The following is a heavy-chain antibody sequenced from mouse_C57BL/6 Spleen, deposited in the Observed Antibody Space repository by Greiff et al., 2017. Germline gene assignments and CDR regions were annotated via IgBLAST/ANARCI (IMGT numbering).Heavy chain of an antibody. CDR3: ARWLPLYAMDY. D-gene: IGHD2-2*01. Sequence: VQLQQSGPELVKPGASVKISCTASGYAFSSSWMNWVKQRPGKGLEWIGRIYPGDGDTNYNGKFKGKATLTADKSSSTAYMQLSSLTSEDSAVYFCARWLPLYAMDYWGQGTSVTVSS. V-gene: IGHV1-82*01. CDR1: GYAFSSSW. J-gene: IGHJ4*01. CDR2: IYPGDGDT.